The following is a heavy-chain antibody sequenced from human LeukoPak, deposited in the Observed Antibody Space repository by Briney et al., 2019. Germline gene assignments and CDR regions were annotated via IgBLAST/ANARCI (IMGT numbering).Heavy chain of an antibody. D-gene: IGHD2-15*01. CDR1: GFTSDDYD. Sequence: GGSLRLSCAASGFTSDDYDMSWVRQAPGKGLEWVSGINWNGGSTGYADSVKGRFTISRDNSKNTLYLQMNSLRAEDTAVYYCAKVGRVVVAATDSATDAFDIWGQGTMVTVSS. CDR2: INWNGGST. J-gene: IGHJ3*02. V-gene: IGHV3-20*04. CDR3: AKVGRVVVAATDSATDAFDI.